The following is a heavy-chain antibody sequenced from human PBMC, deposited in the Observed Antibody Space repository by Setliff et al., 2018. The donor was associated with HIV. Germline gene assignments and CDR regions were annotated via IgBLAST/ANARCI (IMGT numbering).Heavy chain of an antibody. D-gene: IGHD6-6*01. CDR3: ARGLGSSSGFN. Sequence: LSLTCAVYGGSFNGYYWSWIRQPPGKGLEWIGEINHSGSTNYNPSLKSRVTISVDTSKNQFSLKLSSVTAADTAVYYCARGLGSSSGFNWGQGTLVTVSS. V-gene: IGHV4-34*01. J-gene: IGHJ4*02. CDR2: INHSGST. CDR1: GGSFNGYY.